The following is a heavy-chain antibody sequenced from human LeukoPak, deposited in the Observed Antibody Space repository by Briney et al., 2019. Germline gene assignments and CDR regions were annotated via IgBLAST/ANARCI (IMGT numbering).Heavy chain of an antibody. CDR3: ARGSTWYSYGYYFDY. J-gene: IGHJ4*02. Sequence: GGSLRLSCAASGFTFSSYGMHWVRQAPGKGLEWVAFIRYDGSNKYYADSVKGRFTISRDNAKNSLYLQMNSLRAEDTAVYYCARGSTWYSYGYYFDYWGQGTLVTVSS. CDR1: GFTFSSYG. V-gene: IGHV3-30*02. D-gene: IGHD5-18*01. CDR2: IRYDGSNK.